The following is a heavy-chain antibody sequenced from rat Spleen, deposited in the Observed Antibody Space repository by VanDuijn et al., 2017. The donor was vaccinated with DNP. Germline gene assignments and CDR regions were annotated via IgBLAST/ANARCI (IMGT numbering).Heavy chain of an antibody. CDR3: TKTGGNWVAH. CDR1: GFTFSDYA. D-gene: IGHD1-11*01. Sequence: EVQLVESGGGLVQPGGSLRLSCAASGFTFSDYAMAWVRQSPTKGLEWVACMSPTTRSSYYRDSVRGRFTISRDNAKTSLSLQMDSLRSEDTATYYCTKTGGNWVAHWGQGVMVTVSS. J-gene: IGHJ2*01. V-gene: IGHV5-20*01. CDR2: MSPTTRSS.